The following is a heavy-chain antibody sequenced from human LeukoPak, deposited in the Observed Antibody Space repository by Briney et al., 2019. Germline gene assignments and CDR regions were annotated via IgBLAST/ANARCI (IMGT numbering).Heavy chain of an antibody. CDR1: DGSISSYY. Sequence: SETLSLTCTVSDGSISSYYWSWIRQPPGKGLEWIGYIYYSGSTNYNPSLKSRVTISIDTSKNQFSLKLSSVTAADTAVYYCASINYYDSSGYYLWHWGQGTLVTVSS. CDR2: IYYSGST. D-gene: IGHD3-22*01. CDR3: ASINYYDSSGYYLWH. J-gene: IGHJ1*01. V-gene: IGHV4-59*01.